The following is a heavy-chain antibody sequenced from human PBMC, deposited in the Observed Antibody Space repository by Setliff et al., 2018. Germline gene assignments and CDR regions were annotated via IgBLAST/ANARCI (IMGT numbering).Heavy chain of an antibody. D-gene: IGHD5-18*01. CDR2: ISTTGDTI. CDR3: ASGHRYGYLFEY. Sequence: LSLTCTVSGGSINNYYWSWIRQSPGKGLEWLSYISTTGDTISYADSVKGRFTISRDDAKNSLYLQMNSLRAEDTAVYYCASGHRYGYLFEYWGQGTLVTVSS. V-gene: IGHV3-11*01. CDR1: GGSINNYY. J-gene: IGHJ4*02.